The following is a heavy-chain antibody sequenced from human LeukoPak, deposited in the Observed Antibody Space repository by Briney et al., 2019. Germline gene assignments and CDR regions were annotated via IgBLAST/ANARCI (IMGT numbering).Heavy chain of an antibody. D-gene: IGHD6-6*01. CDR1: GDSISTYY. J-gene: IGHJ4*02. CDR2: IYDSGKT. V-gene: IGHV4-59*01. CDR3: ARGGMDRSSSDFFDH. Sequence: SETLSLTCTVSGDSISTYYWSWIRQPPGKGLEWMGYIYDSGKTDYNPSLKSRVTISLETSKNQFSLNVSSVTTGDTAVYYCARGGMDRSSSDFFDHWGQGIQVTVSS.